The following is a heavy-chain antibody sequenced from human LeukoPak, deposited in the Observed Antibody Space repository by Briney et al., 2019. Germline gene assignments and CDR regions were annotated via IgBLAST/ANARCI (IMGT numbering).Heavy chain of an antibody. J-gene: IGHJ4*02. D-gene: IGHD6-13*01. Sequence: PGGSLRLSCATSGFTFSTSWMHWVRQAPGAGLVWVSRISSDGITTTYADSVKGRFTISRDNAKNTLYLQMNSLRVEDTAVYYCARVRSSSWYDYWGQGALVTVSS. CDR3: ARVRSSSWYDY. CDR1: GFTFSTSW. V-gene: IGHV3-74*01. CDR2: ISSDGITT.